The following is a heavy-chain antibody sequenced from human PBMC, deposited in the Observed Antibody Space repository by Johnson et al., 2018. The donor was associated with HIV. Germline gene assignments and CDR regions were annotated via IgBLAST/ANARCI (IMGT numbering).Heavy chain of an antibody. V-gene: IGHV3-30*03. Sequence: QVHLVDSGGGVVQPGRSLRLSCAASGFTFSSYGMHRVRQAPGKGLEWVAVISYDGSNKYYADSVKGRFTISRDNSKNTLYLQMNSLRAEDTAVYYCASVPMIVVLDGAFDIWGQGTMVTVSS. CDR3: ASVPMIVVLDGAFDI. D-gene: IGHD3-22*01. CDR1: GFTFSSYG. J-gene: IGHJ3*02. CDR2: ISYDGSNK.